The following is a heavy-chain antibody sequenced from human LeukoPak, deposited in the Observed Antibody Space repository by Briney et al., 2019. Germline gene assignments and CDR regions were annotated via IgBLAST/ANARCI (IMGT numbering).Heavy chain of an antibody. CDR2: IYYSGST. Sequence: SETLSLTCTVSGGSISSYYWSWIRQPPGKGLEWIGYIYYSGSTNYNPSLKSRVTISVDTSKNQFSPKLSSVTAADTAVYYCARDSCSSTSCYIAAFDIWGQGTMVTVSS. D-gene: IGHD2-2*02. CDR1: GGSISSYY. J-gene: IGHJ3*02. CDR3: ARDSCSSTSCYIAAFDI. V-gene: IGHV4-59*01.